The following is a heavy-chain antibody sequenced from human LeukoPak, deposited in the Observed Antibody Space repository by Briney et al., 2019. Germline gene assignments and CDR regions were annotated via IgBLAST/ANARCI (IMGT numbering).Heavy chain of an antibody. CDR2: ISAYNGNT. V-gene: IGHV1-18*01. J-gene: IGHJ3*02. CDR1: GYTFTSYG. D-gene: IGHD3-3*01. Sequence: ASVKVSCKASGYTFTSYGISWVRQAPGQGLEWMGWISAYNGNTNYAQKLQGRVTMTTDTSTSTAYMELRSLRSDDTAVYYCAIGLTHFGVVIPGAFDIWGQGTMVTVSS. CDR3: AIGLTHFGVVIPGAFDI.